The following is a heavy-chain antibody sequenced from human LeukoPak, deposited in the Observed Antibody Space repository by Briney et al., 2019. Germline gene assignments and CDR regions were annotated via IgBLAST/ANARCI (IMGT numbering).Heavy chain of an antibody. V-gene: IGHV3-48*01. CDR2: IKTTSRII. CDR1: GFTFDDYG. J-gene: IGHJ4*02. CDR3: ARDRCPGESCYSPGDFDY. D-gene: IGHD2-15*01. Sequence: GGSLRLSCGASGFTFDDYGMNWVRQAPGKGLEWIAYIKTTSRIIYYADSVKGRFTISRDNAKNSLFLQINSLRAEDTAIYYCARDRCPGESCYSPGDFDYWGQGTLVTVSS.